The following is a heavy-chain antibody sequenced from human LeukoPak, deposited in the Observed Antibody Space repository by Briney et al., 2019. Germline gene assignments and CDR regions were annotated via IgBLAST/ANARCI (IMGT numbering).Heavy chain of an antibody. J-gene: IGHJ5*02. CDR3: ARAVLLRFGESRGNWFDP. D-gene: IGHD3-10*01. CDR1: GYTFTGYY. V-gene: IGHV1-2*02. Sequence: ASVKVSCKASGYTFTGYYMHWVRQAPGQGLEWMGWINPNSGGTNYAQKFQGRVTMTRDTSISTAYMELSRLRSDDTAVYYCARAVLLRFGESRGNWFDPWGQGTLVTVSS. CDR2: INPNSGGT.